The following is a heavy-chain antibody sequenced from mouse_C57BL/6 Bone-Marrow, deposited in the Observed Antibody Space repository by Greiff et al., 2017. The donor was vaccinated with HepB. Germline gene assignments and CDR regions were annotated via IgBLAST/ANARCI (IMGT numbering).Heavy chain of an antibody. CDR2: IYPRSGNT. Sequence: QVQLKQSGAELARPGASVKLSCKASGYTFTSYGISWVKQRTGQGLEWIGEIYPRSGNTYYNEKFKGKATLTADKSSSTAYMELRSLTSEDSAVYFCVLGGFAYWGQGTLVTVSA. CDR1: GYTFTSYG. V-gene: IGHV1-81*01. D-gene: IGHD4-1*01. J-gene: IGHJ3*01. CDR3: VLGGFAY.